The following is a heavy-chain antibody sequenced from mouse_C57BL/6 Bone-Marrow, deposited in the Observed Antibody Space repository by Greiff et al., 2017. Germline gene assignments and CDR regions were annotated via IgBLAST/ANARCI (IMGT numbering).Heavy chain of an antibody. V-gene: IGHV1-19*01. CDR2: INPYNGGT. D-gene: IGHD2-10*01. CDR1: GYTFTDYY. J-gene: IGHJ3*01. CDR3: ARWSYYGTAWFAY. Sequence: EVQGVESGPVLVKPGASVKMSCKASGYTFTDYYMNWVKQSHGKSLEWIGVINPYNGGTSYNQKFKGKATLTVDKSSSTAYMELNSLTSEDSAVYYCARWSYYGTAWFAYWGQGTLVTVSA.